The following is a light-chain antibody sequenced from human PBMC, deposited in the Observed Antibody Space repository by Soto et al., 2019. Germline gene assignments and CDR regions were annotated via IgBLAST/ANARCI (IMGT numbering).Light chain of an antibody. J-gene: IGLJ1*01. CDR3: RSYTAVVTLEV. Sequence: QSVLTQPASVSGSLGQSITISCTGTSTDFGGQNYVSWYQQHPGRAPKLILYEVSNRPSGVSNRFSGSKSGNTASLTISGLQAAEVAEYYCRSYTAVVTLEVFGPGTKVTVL. V-gene: IGLV2-14*01. CDR2: EVS. CDR1: STDFGGQNY.